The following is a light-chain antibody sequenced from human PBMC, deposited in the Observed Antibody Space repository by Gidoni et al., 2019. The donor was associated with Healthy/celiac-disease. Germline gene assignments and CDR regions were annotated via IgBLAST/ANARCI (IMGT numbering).Light chain of an antibody. CDR1: SSNIGAGYD. CDR2: GNS. CDR3: QSYDSSLSGHV. J-gene: IGLJ1*01. V-gene: IGLV1-40*01. Sequence: QPVLTQPPSVSGAPGQRVTISCTGSSSNIGAGYDVHWYQQLPGTAPKLLIYGNSNRPSGVPDRFSGSKSGTSASLAITGLQAEDEADYYCQSYDSSLSGHVFGTGTQVTVL.